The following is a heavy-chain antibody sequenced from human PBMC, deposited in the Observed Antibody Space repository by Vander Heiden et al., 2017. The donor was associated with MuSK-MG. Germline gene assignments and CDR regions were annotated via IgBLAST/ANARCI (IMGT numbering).Heavy chain of an antibody. CDR2: IYYSGST. J-gene: IGHJ5*02. CDR3: ATAIEYSSAADNFTWIDP. CDR1: GGSISSGGYY. V-gene: IGHV4-31*03. Sequence: QVQLQESGPGLVKPSQTLSLTCTVSGGSISSGGYYWSWIRQHPGKGLEWIGYIYYSGSTYYKTSRKRRVTISVDTSKNQFSLKLSSVTAEDTEVYYCATAIEYSSAADNFTWIDPWCQGALV. D-gene: IGHD6-6*01.